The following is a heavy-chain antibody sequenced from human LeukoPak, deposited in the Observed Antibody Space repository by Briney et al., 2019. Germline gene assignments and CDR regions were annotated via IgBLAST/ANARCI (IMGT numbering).Heavy chain of an antibody. CDR2: ISYDGSNK. CDR3: AKDLAYSYGLGAFDI. Sequence: GGSLRLSYAASGFTFSSYGMHWVRRAPGKGLEWGAVISYDGSNKYYADSVKGRFTISRDNSKNTLYLQMNSLRAEDTAVYYCAKDLAYSYGLGAFDIWGQGTMVTVSS. V-gene: IGHV3-30*18. J-gene: IGHJ3*02. CDR1: GFTFSSYG. D-gene: IGHD5-18*01.